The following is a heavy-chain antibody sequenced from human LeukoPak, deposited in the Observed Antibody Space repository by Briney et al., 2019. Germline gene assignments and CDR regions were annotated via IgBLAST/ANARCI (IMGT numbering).Heavy chain of an antibody. J-gene: IGHJ4*02. V-gene: IGHV4-39*01. CDR1: GGSISSSSYH. D-gene: IGHD3-22*01. Sequence: SETLSLTCSVSGGSISSSSYHGDWIRQPPGQGLEWIGGIYSSGSTSYNPSLKSRVTMSVDTSKNQFSLKLSSVTAADTAMYYCARHDSSVDYADYWGQGTLVTVSS. CDR2: IYSSGST. CDR3: ARHDSSVDYADY.